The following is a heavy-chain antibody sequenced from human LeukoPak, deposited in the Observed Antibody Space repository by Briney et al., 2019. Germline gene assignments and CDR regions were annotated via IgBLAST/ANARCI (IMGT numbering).Heavy chain of an antibody. V-gene: IGHV4-59*01. J-gene: IGHJ4*02. CDR1: GDSIGSYS. CDR3: ARGRIAAAAPGFDY. D-gene: IGHD6-13*01. CDR2: IHYSGST. Sequence: PSETLSLTCTVSGDSIGSYSWSWIRQPPGKGLEWIGYIHYSGSTNYNPSLKSRVTISVDTSKNQFSLKLSSVTAADTAVYYCARGRIAAAAPGFDYWGQGTLVTVSS.